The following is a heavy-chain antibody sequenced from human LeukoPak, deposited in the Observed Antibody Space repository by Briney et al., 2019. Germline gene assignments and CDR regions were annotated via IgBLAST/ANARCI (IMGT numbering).Heavy chain of an antibody. J-gene: IGHJ5*02. D-gene: IGHD3/OR15-3a*01. Sequence: SETLSLTCTVSGGSISSSSYYWSWIRQPPGKGLEWIGYIYDSGSTNYNPSLKSRVTISVDTSRNQFSLKLTSVTAADAAVYFCAREWWTDHGGGWFDPWGQGTLVTVSS. CDR1: GGSISSSSYY. CDR3: AREWWTDHGGGWFDP. CDR2: IYDSGST. V-gene: IGHV4-61*01.